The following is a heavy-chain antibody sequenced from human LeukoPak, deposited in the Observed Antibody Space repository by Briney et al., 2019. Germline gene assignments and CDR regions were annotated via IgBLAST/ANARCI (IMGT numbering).Heavy chain of an antibody. V-gene: IGHV7-4-1*02. CDR2: INTNTGNR. CDR3: AREGVLYSSGWYYFDY. J-gene: IGHJ4*02. D-gene: IGHD6-19*01. Sequence: ASVKVSCKASGYTFTSYAMNWVRQAPGQGLEWMGWINTNTGNRTYAQGLTGRFVFSLDTSVSTAYLQISSLKAEDTAVYYCAREGVLYSSGWYYFDYWGQGTLVTVSS. CDR1: GYTFTSYA.